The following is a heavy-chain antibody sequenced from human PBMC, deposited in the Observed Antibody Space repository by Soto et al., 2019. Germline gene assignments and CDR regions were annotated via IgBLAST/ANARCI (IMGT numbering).Heavy chain of an antibody. V-gene: IGHV3-23*01. CDR2: ISGSGGST. CDR3: AKVPRYCSGGSCYGGYFDY. CDR1: GFTFSSYA. J-gene: IGHJ4*02. Sequence: GGSLRLSCVASGFTFSSYAMSWVRQAPWKGLEWVSAISGSGGSTYYADSVKGRFTISRDKSKNTLYLQMNSLRVEDTAVYYCAKVPRYCSGGSCYGGYFDYWGQGTLVTVSS. D-gene: IGHD2-15*01.